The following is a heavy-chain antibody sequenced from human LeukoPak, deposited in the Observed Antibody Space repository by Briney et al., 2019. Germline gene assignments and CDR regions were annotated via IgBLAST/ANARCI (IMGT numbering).Heavy chain of an antibody. CDR3: ARDRRVAAAGTLYYYYYYGMDV. D-gene: IGHD6-13*01. V-gene: IGHV3-30-3*01. J-gene: IGHJ6*02. CDR2: ISYDGSNK. CDR1: GFTFSSYA. Sequence: GGSLRLSCAASGFTFSSYAMHWVRQAPGKGLEWVAVISYDGSNKYYADSVKGRFTISRDNSKNTLYLQMNSLRAEDTAVYYCARDRRVAAAGTLYYYYYYGMDVWGQGTTVTVSS.